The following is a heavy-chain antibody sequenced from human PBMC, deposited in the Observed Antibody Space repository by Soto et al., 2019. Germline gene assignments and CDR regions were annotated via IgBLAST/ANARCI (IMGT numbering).Heavy chain of an antibody. Sequence: EVQLVESGGGLVQPGGSLRLSCAASGFSFSSNWMHWVRQAPGKGLAWVSRINSDGSSAAYADSVKGRFTISRDNAKNTLFLQMNSLSAEDTAVYYCARDGYDYASGHFDSRGQGTLVSVSS. J-gene: IGHJ4*02. V-gene: IGHV3-74*01. D-gene: IGHD5-12*01. CDR2: INSDGSSA. CDR3: ARDGYDYASGHFDS. CDR1: GFSFSSNW.